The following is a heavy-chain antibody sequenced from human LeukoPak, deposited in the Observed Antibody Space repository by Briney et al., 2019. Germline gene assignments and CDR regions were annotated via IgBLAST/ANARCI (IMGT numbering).Heavy chain of an antibody. Sequence: GGSLRLSCAASGFTLSSHSMYWVRQAPGRGLEWVSYISSSSTVYYADSVKGRFTISRDNAKNSLYLQMNSLRAEDTAVYYCARGNYYYFLDVWGKGTTVTVSS. CDR3: ARGNYYYFLDV. CDR2: ISSSSTV. CDR1: GFTLSSHS. J-gene: IGHJ6*03. V-gene: IGHV3-48*04.